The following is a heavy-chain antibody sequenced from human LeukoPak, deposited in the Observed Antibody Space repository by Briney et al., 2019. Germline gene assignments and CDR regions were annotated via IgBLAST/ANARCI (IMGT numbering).Heavy chain of an antibody. CDR3: ARETGILTGYTYYFDY. J-gene: IGHJ4*02. D-gene: IGHD3-9*01. CDR1: GGSISSGDYY. Sequence: SQTLSLTCTVSGGSISSGDYYWSWIRQPPGKGLEWIGYIYYSGSTYYNPSLKSRVTISVDTSKNQFSLKLSSVTAADTAVYYCARETGILTGYTYYFDYWGQGTLVTVS. CDR2: IYYSGST. V-gene: IGHV4-30-4*08.